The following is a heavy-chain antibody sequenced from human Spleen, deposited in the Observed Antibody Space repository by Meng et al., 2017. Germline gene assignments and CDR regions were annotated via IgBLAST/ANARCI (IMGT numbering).Heavy chain of an antibody. D-gene: IGHD6-25*01. Sequence: QGQEVELWHEEKTLGYTGKDSCTPSGSIFTDYFRPWVRRAPGQGLEWMGRINPKSGDTHYAQKFQARVTMTGDTSISTAYMELSGLRSDDTAMYYCARDEDISAAGKLFGDYWGQGTLVTVSS. CDR2: INPKSGDT. CDR3: ARDEDISAAGKLFGDY. V-gene: IGHV1-2*06. J-gene: IGHJ4*02. CDR1: GSIFTDYF.